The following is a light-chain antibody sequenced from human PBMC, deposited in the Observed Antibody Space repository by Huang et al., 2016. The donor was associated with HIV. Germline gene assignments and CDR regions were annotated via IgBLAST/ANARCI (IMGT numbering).Light chain of an antibody. CDR2: KAS. Sequence: DIQMTQSPSTLSASVGDRVTITCRASKSISNWLAWYQQKSGKAPKLLIYKASNLMNGVPSRFSGSGSGTKFTLTISSLQPDDFATYYCQQSNSNSYTFGQGTKLEI. J-gene: IGKJ2*01. V-gene: IGKV1-5*03. CDR3: QQSNSNSYT. CDR1: KSISNW.